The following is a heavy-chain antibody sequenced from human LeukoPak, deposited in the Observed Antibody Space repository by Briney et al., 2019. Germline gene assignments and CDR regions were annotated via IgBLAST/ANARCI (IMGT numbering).Heavy chain of an antibody. CDR1: GFTFDDYA. V-gene: IGHV3-9*01. Sequence: GGSLRLSCAASGFTFDDYAMHWVRQAPGKGLEWVSGISWNSGSIGYADSVKGRFTISRDNAKNSLYLQMNSLRAEVTALYYCAKGRASYYDFCDYWGQGTLVTVSS. J-gene: IGHJ4*02. CDR3: AKGRASYYDFCDY. CDR2: ISWNSGSI. D-gene: IGHD3-3*01.